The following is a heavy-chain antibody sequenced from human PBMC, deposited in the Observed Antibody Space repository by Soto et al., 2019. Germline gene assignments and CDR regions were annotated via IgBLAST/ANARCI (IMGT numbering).Heavy chain of an antibody. CDR2: ISAHNDST. J-gene: IGHJ5*02. V-gene: IGHV1-18*01. Sequence: ASVKVSCKASGYTFTSYGISWVRQAPGQGLEWMGWISAHNDSTNYAQKLQGRVTLTTDTSTSIAYMELRSLRSDHTPVYYCTRGPISGTNSFDPWGHGTLVTVSS. D-gene: IGHD1-7*01. CDR1: GYTFTSYG. CDR3: TRGPISGTNSFDP.